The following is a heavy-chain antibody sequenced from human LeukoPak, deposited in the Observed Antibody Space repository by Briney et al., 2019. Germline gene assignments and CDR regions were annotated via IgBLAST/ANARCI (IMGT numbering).Heavy chain of an antibody. V-gene: IGHV5-51*01. CDR1: GYSFTSYW. CDR3: ARGSYCGGDCYLEYFQH. D-gene: IGHD2-21*02. CDR2: IYPGDSDT. Sequence: GESLKISCKGSGYSFTSYWIGWVRQMPGKGLEWVGIIYPGDSDTRYSPSFQGQVTISADKSISTAYLQWSSLKASDTAMYYCARGSYCGGDCYLEYFQHWGQGTLVTVSS. J-gene: IGHJ1*01.